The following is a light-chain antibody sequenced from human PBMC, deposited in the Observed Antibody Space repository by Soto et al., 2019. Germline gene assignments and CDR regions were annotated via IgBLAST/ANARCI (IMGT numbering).Light chain of an antibody. CDR2: SAS. CDR3: RRYGSTSPLT. CDR1: QNLGPLY. Sequence: EIGVTQSPVTLSLSPGERGTLSCRASQNLGPLYLAWFQQKSGQAPRLLIYSASRRATGIPDRFSGSGSGREYTLTISRLEPDDFVVYYCRRYGSTSPLTFGRGTKVDIK. V-gene: IGKV3-20*01. J-gene: IGKJ4*01.